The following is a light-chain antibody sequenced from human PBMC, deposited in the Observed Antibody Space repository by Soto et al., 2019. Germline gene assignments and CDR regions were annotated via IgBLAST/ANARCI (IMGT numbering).Light chain of an antibody. CDR2: AAS. CDR3: QQSYSSPFT. CDR1: QSISSY. J-gene: IGKJ3*01. V-gene: IGKV1-39*01. Sequence: DIQMTQSPTPLSASVGDRVTMTCRASQSISSYLNWYQQKPGKAPNLLIYAASSLQSGVPSKFSGSGSGTDFTLTISSLQPEDFATYYCQQSYSSPFTFGPGTKVDSK.